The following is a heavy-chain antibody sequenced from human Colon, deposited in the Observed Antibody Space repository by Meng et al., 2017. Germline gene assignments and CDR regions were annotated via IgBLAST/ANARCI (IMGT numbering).Heavy chain of an antibody. CDR3: AGGRPGSAPFDY. Sequence: VQLQESGPGLVRPSETLSLTCTVSGGSVISNSYYWSWIRQPPGKGLEWIGFIYYSGSTNYNPSLKSRVTISVDTSKNQFSLKVSSVTAEDTAVYYCAGGRPGSAPFDYWGRGTLVTVSS. V-gene: IGHV4-61*01. D-gene: IGHD1-26*01. J-gene: IGHJ4*02. CDR1: GGSVISNSYY. CDR2: IYYSGST.